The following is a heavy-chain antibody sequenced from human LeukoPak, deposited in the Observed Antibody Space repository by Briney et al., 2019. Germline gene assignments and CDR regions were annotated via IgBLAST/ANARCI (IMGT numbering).Heavy chain of an antibody. D-gene: IGHD5-12*01. CDR1: GFTFSSYG. CDR3: AKDGAPALYSGYGYYYYYGMDV. J-gene: IGHJ6*02. Sequence: GGSLRLSCAASGFTFSSYGMHWVRQAPGKGLEWVAVISYDGSNKYYADSVKGRFTISRDNSKNTLYLQMNSLRAEDTAVYYCAKDGAPALYSGYGYYYYYGMDVWGQGTTVTVSS. CDR2: ISYDGSNK. V-gene: IGHV3-30*18.